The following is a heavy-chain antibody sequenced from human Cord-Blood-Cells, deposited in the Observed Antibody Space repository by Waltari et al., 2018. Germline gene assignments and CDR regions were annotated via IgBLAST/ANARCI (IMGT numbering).Heavy chain of an antibody. CDR3: ARPRANWGGRAFDI. V-gene: IGHV4-34*01. CDR1: GGSFSGYY. D-gene: IGHD7-27*01. Sequence: QVQLQQWGAGLLKPSETLSLTCAVYGGSFSGYYWSWIRQPPGKGPEWIGEINHSGSTNYNPSLKSRVTISVDTSKNQFSLKLSSVTAADTAVYYCARPRANWGGRAFDIWGQGTMVTVSS. J-gene: IGHJ3*02. CDR2: INHSGST.